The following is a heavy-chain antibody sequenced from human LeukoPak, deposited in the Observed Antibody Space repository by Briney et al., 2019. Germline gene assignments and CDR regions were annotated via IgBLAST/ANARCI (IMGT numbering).Heavy chain of an antibody. CDR1: GFTVSSYY. D-gene: IGHD2-21*02. J-gene: IGHJ3*02. CDR2: IYSGGST. CDR3: ARDRGCGDCYPPANDAFDI. V-gene: IGHV3-66*01. Sequence: PRGSLRLSCAASGFTVSSYYMSWVRQAPGKGLEWVSVIYSGGSTYYADSVKGRFTISRDNSKSTLYLQMNSLRAEDTTVYYCARDRGCGDCYPPANDAFDIWGQGTVVTVSS.